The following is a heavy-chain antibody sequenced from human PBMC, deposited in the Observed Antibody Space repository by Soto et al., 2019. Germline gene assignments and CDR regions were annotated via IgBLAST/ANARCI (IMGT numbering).Heavy chain of an antibody. J-gene: IGHJ5*02. CDR1: GGSISSGDYY. D-gene: IGHD6-19*01. CDR2: IYYSGST. CDR3: ARELAVAGGDWFDP. V-gene: IGHV4-30-4*01. Sequence: QVQLQESGPGLVKPSQTLSLTCTVSGGSISSGDYYWSWIRQPPGKGLEWIGYIYYSGSTYYNPSLKRRVNISVDTSKNQFSLKLSSVTAADTAVYYCARELAVAGGDWFDPWGQGTLVNVSS.